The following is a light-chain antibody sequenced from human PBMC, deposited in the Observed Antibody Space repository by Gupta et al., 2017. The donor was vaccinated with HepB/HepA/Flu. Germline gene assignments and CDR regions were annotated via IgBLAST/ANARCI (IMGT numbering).Light chain of an antibody. Sequence: ELVLTQSPATLSLSPGERATLSCRASQRINNYLAWYQQKPGQAPRLLMYEASNRATGIPDRFSGSWSGTDFTLTISSLEPEDFAVYYCQQRSNWPLTFGGGTKVEIK. J-gene: IGKJ4*01. CDR3: QQRSNWPLT. V-gene: IGKV3-11*01. CDR1: QRINNY. CDR2: EAS.